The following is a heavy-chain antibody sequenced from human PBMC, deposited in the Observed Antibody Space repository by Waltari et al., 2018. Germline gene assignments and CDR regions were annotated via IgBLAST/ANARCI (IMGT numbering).Heavy chain of an antibody. CDR2: IYYTGRT. V-gene: IGHV4-31*03. Sequence: QVQLQESGPGLVKASETLSLTCTVSGGSISSGGYYWSWIRQHPGKGLEWIGYIYYTGRTDYNPTLQSRVSISVETSKNQFSLKLSSVTAADTAVYYCATNHYGTGKGWFDPWGQGTPVTVSS. J-gene: IGHJ5*02. D-gene: IGHD3-10*01. CDR1: GGSISSGGYY. CDR3: ATNHYGTGKGWFDP.